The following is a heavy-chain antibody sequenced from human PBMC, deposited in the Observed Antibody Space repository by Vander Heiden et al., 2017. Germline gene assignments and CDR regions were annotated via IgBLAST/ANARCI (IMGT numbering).Heavy chain of an antibody. D-gene: IGHD7-27*01. CDR2: TYYRSKWYN. CDR1: GDSVSSNSAA. V-gene: IGHV6-1*01. CDR3: ARDRSALGSHYFDS. J-gene: IGHJ4*02. Sequence: QVQLQQSGQGLVKPSQTLSPTCAISGDSVSSNSAAWNWIRQSPSRGLEWLGRTYYRSKWYNDYVVSVKSRITIKSDTFKNQFSLQLNSVTPEDTAVYYCARDRSALGSHYFDSWGQGTLVTVSS.